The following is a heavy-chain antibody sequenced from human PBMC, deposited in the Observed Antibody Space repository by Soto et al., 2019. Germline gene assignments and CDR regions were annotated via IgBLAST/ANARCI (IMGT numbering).Heavy chain of an antibody. CDR1: EFTFSSYT. J-gene: IGHJ4*02. CDR2: ISNDGGNT. D-gene: IGHD6-19*01. CDR3: AREWSRSVAALGY. V-gene: IGHV3-30-3*01. Sequence: QVQLVESGGGVVQPGRSLKLSCAASEFTFSSYTMYWVRQAPGKGLEWVAGISNDGGNTYYPDSVKGRFTISRDNSKNTLYREMNSLRAEDTALYYCAREWSRSVAALGYWGQGTLVTVSS.